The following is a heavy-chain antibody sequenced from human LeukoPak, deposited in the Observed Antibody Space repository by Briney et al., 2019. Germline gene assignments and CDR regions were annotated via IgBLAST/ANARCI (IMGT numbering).Heavy chain of an antibody. Sequence: AXXXXSCKASGYTFTGYYMHWVRQAPGQGIEWMGRISPNSGGTNYAQKFQGRVTMTRDTSISTAYMELSRLRSDDTAVYYCARDRFNAAGGAYYYMDVWGKGTTVTVSS. V-gene: IGHV1-2*06. CDR1: GYTFTGYY. CDR3: ARDRFNAAGGAYYYMDV. D-gene: IGHD3-16*01. J-gene: IGHJ6*03. CDR2: ISPNSGGT.